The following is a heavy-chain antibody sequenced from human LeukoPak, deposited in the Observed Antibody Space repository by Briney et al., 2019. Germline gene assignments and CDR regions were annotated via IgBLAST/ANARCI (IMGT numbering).Heavy chain of an antibody. D-gene: IGHD1-26*01. CDR1: GYSISSGYY. Sequence: SETLSLTCTVSGYSISSGYYWGWIRQPPGRGLEWIGSIYHSGSTYYNPSLKSRVTISVDTSKNQFSLKLSSVTAADTAVYYCARGARTGIVDYWGQGTLVTVSS. CDR2: IYHSGST. J-gene: IGHJ4*02. V-gene: IGHV4-38-2*02. CDR3: ARGARTGIVDY.